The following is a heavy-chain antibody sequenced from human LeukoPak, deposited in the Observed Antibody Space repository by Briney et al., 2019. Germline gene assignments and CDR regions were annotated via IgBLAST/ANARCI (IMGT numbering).Heavy chain of an antibody. CDR3: ARKTSAWGFDP. CDR1: GFTFSTYA. J-gene: IGHJ5*02. V-gene: IGHV3-48*03. Sequence: QTGGSLRLSCAASGFTFSTYALSWVRQAPGKGLEWVSYISSSASTMNYADSVRGRFTISRDNAKSSLYLQMTSLRADDTAVYYCARKTSAWGFDPWGQGTLVTVSS. CDR2: ISSSASTM. D-gene: IGHD6-19*01.